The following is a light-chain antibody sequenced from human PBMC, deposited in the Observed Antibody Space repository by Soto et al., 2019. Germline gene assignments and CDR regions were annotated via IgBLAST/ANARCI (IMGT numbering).Light chain of an antibody. V-gene: IGLV2-14*01. CDR3: SSYTSSSTYV. CDR1: SSDVGGYNY. J-gene: IGLJ1*01. Sequence: QSALTRPASVSGSPGQSITISCTGTSSDVGGYNYVSWYQQHPGKAPKLMIYDVSNRPSEVSNRFSGSKSGNTASLTISGLQAEDEADYYCSSYTSSSTYVFGTGTKLTVL. CDR2: DVS.